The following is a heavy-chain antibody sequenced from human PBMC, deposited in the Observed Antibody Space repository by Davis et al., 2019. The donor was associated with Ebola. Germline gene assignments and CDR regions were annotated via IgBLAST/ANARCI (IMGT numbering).Heavy chain of an antibody. CDR3: ARDYYDSSGYLWYFDL. D-gene: IGHD3-22*01. J-gene: IGHJ2*01. V-gene: IGHV4-59*01. Sequence: SETLSLTCTVSGGSISRYYWSWIRQPPGKGLEWIGYINYSGNTNYNPSLKSRVTISVDTSRNQFSLKMRSVTAADTAVYYCARDYYDSSGYLWYFDLWGRGTLVTVSS. CDR2: INYSGNT. CDR1: GGSISRYY.